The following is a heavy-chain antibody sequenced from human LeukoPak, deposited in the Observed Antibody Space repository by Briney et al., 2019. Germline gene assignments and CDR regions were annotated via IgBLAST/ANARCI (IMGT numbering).Heavy chain of an antibody. CDR3: AREVVVPAAARHYYYYYYMDV. Sequence: PGGSLRLSCAASGFTFSSYSMNWVRQAPGKGLEWVPSISSRSSYIYYADSVKGRFTISRDNAKNSLYLQMSSLRAEDTAVYYCAREVVVPAAARHYYYYYYMDVWGKGTTVTVSS. CDR1: GFTFSSYS. D-gene: IGHD2-2*01. CDR2: ISSRSSYI. J-gene: IGHJ6*03. V-gene: IGHV3-21*01.